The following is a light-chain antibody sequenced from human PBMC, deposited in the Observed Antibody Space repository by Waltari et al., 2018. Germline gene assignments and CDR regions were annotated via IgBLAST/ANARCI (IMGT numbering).Light chain of an antibody. CDR2: DAS. CDR3: QRYDNLPIFA. J-gene: IGKJ3*01. V-gene: IGKV1-33*01. CDR1: QDISNY. Sequence: DIQMTQSPSSLSAFVGDSVIMTCQASQDISNYLNWYQQKPGKAPKLLIRDASNLETGVPTRFSGSQSRTDFTLTISSLQPEDVGTYYCQRYDNLPIFAFGPGTKVEIK.